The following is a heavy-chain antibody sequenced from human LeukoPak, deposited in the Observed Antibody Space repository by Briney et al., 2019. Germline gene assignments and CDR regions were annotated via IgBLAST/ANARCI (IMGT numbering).Heavy chain of an antibody. V-gene: IGHV3-23*01. CDR1: GFTFMNYA. J-gene: IGHJ4*02. Sequence: PGGSLRLSCATSGFTFMNYAMSWVRQAPGKGLEWVSGISGSGGSTYYADSLKGRFTISRDNSKDTLYLQMNSLRAEDTAVYYCAKSVTPEYWGQGTLVTVSS. CDR3: AKSVTPEY. D-gene: IGHD2-21*02. CDR2: ISGSGGST.